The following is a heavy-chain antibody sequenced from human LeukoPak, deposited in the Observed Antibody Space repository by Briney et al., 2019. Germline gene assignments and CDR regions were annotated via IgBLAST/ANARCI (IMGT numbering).Heavy chain of an antibody. CDR1: GFTFGDHA. CDR2: IRSRAYRGAT. CDR3: TRGPIQLWIHNAMDV. Sequence: SLRLSCTTSGFTFGDHAMSWVRQAPGKGLEWVGFIRSRAYRGATEYAASVKDRFIISREDSRNIAYLQMNSLRIEDTAVYYCTRGPIQLWIHNAMDVWGQGTTVIVSS. D-gene: IGHD5-18*01. V-gene: IGHV3-49*04. J-gene: IGHJ6*02.